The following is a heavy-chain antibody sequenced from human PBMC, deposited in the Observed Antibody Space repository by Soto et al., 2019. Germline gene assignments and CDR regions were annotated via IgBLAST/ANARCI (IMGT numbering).Heavy chain of an antibody. V-gene: IGHV4-61*01. CDR2: IYYTGRT. CDR3: ATMSSSGYPLDY. J-gene: IGHJ4*02. D-gene: IGHD3-22*01. Sequence: QVQLQESGPGLVKPSETLSLTCIVSGGSVSSGSYYWSWIRQPPGKGLEWIGFIYYTGRTSYNPSLKRRVTISVDTSKNQSSLKLSSVTAADTAVYFCATMSSSGYPLDYWGRGTLVTVSS. CDR1: GGSVSSGSYY.